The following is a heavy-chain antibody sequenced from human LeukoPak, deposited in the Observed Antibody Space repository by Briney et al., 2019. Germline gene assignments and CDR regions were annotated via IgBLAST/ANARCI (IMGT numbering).Heavy chain of an antibody. CDR1: GYSFTTNW. J-gene: IGHJ6*02. CDR3: ARGPFESYYYYGMDV. V-gene: IGHV5-51*01. Sequence: GESLKISCKGSGYSFTTNWIGWVRQMPGKGLEWMGIIYPGDSDTRYSPSFQGQVTISADKSISTAYLQWSSLKASDTAMYYCARGPFESYYYYGMDVWGQGTTVTVSS. D-gene: IGHD3-10*01. CDR2: IYPGDSDT.